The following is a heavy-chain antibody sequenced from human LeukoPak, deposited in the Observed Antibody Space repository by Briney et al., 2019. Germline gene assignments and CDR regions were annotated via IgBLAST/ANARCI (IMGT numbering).Heavy chain of an antibody. J-gene: IGHJ4*02. V-gene: IGHV4-34*01. Sequence: PSETLSLTCAVYGGSFSGYYWSWIRQPPGKGLEWIGEINHSGSTNYNPSLKSRVTISVDTSKNQFSLKLSSVTAADTAVYYCARDLSLRFLRVNRFFDYWGQGTLVTVSS. CDR1: GGSFSGYY. D-gene: IGHD3-3*01. CDR2: INHSGST. CDR3: ARDLSLRFLRVNRFFDY.